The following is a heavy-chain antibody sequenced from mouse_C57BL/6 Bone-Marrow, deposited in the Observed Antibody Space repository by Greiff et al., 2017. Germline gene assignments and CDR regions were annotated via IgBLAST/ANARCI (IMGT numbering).Heavy chain of an antibody. Sequence: EVKLVESGGGLVKPGGSLKLSCAASGFTFSDYGMHWVRQAPEKGLEWVAYISSGSSTIYYADTVKGRFTISRDNAKNTLFLQMTSLRSEDTAMYYCARHYYDYDEVVAYWGQGTLVTVSA. V-gene: IGHV5-17*01. D-gene: IGHD2-4*01. CDR3: ARHYYDYDEVVAY. CDR2: ISSGSSTI. J-gene: IGHJ3*01. CDR1: GFTFSDYG.